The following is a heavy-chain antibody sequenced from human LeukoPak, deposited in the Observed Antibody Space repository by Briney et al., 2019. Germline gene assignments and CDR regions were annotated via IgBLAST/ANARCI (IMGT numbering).Heavy chain of an antibody. J-gene: IGHJ4*02. Sequence: SETLSLACTVSGGSISSYYWSWIRQPTGKGLEWIGYIDYSGSINYNPSPKSRVTISVDTSKSQFSLKWSSVTAADTGAYYCARGSSSSRGYYFDYWGEGTLVTVSP. D-gene: IGHD2-2*01. V-gene: IGHV4-59*01. CDR1: GGSISSYY. CDR3: ARGSSSSRGYYFDY. CDR2: IDYSGSI.